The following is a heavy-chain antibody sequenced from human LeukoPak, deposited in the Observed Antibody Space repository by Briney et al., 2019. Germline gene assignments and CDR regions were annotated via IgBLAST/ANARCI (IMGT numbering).Heavy chain of an antibody. Sequence: GGSLRVSCADPGVTFCSYAMRCVRPAPGKGLEWVAVISYDGSNKYYADSVKGRFTISRDNSKNTLYLQMNSLRAEDTAVYYCARDPGIPNAFDIWGQGTMVTVSS. CDR1: GVTFCSYA. J-gene: IGHJ3*02. CDR3: ARDPGIPNAFDI. D-gene: IGHD3-10*01. CDR2: ISYDGSNK. V-gene: IGHV3-30-3*01.